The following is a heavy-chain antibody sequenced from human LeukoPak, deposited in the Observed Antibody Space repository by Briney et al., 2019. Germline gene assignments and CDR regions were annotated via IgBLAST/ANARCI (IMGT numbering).Heavy chain of an antibody. Sequence: KTSETLSLTCTVSGGSISSATYYWNWIRQPAGKGLEWIGRIYTGESTNYNPSLKSRATISVDTSKNQFSLKLSSVTAADTALYYCAASALAAAGTDYWGQGILVTVSS. CDR2: IYTGEST. J-gene: IGHJ4*02. V-gene: IGHV4-61*02. CDR1: GGSISSATYY. D-gene: IGHD6-13*01. CDR3: AASALAAAGTDY.